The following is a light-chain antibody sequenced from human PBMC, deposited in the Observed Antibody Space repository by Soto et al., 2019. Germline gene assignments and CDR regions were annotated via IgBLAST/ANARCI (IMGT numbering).Light chain of an antibody. Sequence: ELTQSPSLVSPSVVGTRAVTGRASQALSNYLAWYKQKQGKAPKIMIYAEYTLQSGVTYRFSGSGSGKDFTITIRSMQTEDFANYYCKKLESYQSNLGGGNTG. J-gene: IGKJ4*01. V-gene: IGKV1-9*01. CDR3: KKLESYQSN. CDR2: AEY. CDR1: QALSNY.